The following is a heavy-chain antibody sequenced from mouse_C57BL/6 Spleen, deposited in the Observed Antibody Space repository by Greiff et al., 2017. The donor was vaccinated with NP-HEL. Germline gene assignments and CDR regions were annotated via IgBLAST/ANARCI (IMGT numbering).Heavy chain of an antibody. CDR3: ARDPNPFYYYGSAWFAY. CDR1: GFSINSDCY. Sequence: EVQLQQSGPSLVRPPQTLSLTCTVTGFSINSDCYWIWIRQFPGNKLEYIGYTFYSGITYYNPSLESRTYITRDTSKNQFSLKLSSVTTEDTATYYCARDPNPFYYYGSAWFAYWGQGTLVTVSA. CDR2: TFYSGIT. D-gene: IGHD1-1*01. V-gene: IGHV3-3*01. J-gene: IGHJ3*01.